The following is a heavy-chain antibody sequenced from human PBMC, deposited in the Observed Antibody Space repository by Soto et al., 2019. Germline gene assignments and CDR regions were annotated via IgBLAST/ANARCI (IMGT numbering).Heavy chain of an antibody. Sequence: PSETLSLTCPVSGGSISSGGYYWSWIRQHPGKGLEWIGYIYYSGSTYYNPSLKSRVTISVDTSKNQFSLKLSSVTAADTAVYYCARVGRSVVTTILDYWGQGTLVTVSS. CDR1: GGSISSGGYY. D-gene: IGHD5-12*01. V-gene: IGHV4-31*03. CDR3: ARVGRSVVTTILDY. J-gene: IGHJ4*02. CDR2: IYYSGST.